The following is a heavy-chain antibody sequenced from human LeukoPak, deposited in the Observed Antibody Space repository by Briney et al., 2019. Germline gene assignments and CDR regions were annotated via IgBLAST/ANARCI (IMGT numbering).Heavy chain of an antibody. Sequence: GGSLRLSCAAGGFTFSYYWMSWVRQAPGQGLEWVANIKEDGSETHYADSVEGRFTISRDNPKNSLYLQMNSLRDGDTAIYYCARVRGGSATSDFEYWGQGTLVTVSS. V-gene: IGHV3-7*05. J-gene: IGHJ4*02. D-gene: IGHD2-2*01. CDR3: ARVRGGSATSDFEY. CDR1: GFTFSYYW. CDR2: IKEDGSET.